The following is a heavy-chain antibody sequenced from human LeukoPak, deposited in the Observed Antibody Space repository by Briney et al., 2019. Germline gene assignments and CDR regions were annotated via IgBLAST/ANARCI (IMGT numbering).Heavy chain of an antibody. D-gene: IGHD6-19*01. Sequence: PSETLSLTCTVSGDSISSNNYYWNWIRQPPGKGLEWIASIYYSGSSHYNPSLKSRVTISVDTSKNQFSLKLSSVTAADTAVYYCASTEYSSGWYGWYFDYWGQGTLVTVSS. V-gene: IGHV4-39*07. CDR2: IYYSGSS. CDR3: ASTEYSSGWYGWYFDY. CDR1: GDSISSNNYY. J-gene: IGHJ4*02.